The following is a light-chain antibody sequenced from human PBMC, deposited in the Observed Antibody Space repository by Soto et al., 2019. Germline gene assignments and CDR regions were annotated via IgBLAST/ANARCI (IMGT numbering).Light chain of an antibody. CDR3: QQLNSYPFLT. CDR2: AAS. V-gene: IGKV1-9*01. J-gene: IGKJ4*01. CDR1: QGISSY. Sequence: DIQLTQSPFFLSASVGDRVTITCRASQGISSYLAWYQQKPGKAPKLLIYAASTLQSGVPSRFSGSGSGTEFTLTISSLQPEDFATYYCQQLNSYPFLTFGGGTKVENK.